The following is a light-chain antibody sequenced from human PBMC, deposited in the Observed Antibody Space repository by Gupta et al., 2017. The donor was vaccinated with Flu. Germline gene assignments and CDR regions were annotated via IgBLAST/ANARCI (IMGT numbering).Light chain of an antibody. J-gene: IGLJ2*01. V-gene: IGLV1-47*01. CDR2: RNN. CDR1: SSNIGNNY. Sequence: QSLLTPPPSASRAPGPRVTISCSGSSSNIGNNYVYWYRHLPGTAPKILIYRNNQRPSGVPDRFSGSKSGTSASLAISGLRSEDEADYYCATWDDSLSGLVFGGGTKLTVL. CDR3: ATWDDSLSGLV.